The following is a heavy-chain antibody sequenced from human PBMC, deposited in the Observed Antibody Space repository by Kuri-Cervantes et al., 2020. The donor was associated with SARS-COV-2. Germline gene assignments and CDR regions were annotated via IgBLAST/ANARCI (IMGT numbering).Heavy chain of an antibody. CDR2: IIPILGTA. CDR3: ARAKGTLGFFDY. Sequence: SVKVSCKASGGTFSSYAIRWVRQAPGQGLEWMGRIIPILGTANYAQKFQGRVTITADKSTSTAYMELSSLRSEDTAVYYCARAKGTLGFFDYWGQGTLVTVSS. CDR1: GGTFSSYA. V-gene: IGHV1-69*04. J-gene: IGHJ4*02. D-gene: IGHD1-7*01.